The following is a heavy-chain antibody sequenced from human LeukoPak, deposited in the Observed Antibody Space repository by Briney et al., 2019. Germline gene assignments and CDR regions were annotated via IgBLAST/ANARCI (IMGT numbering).Heavy chain of an antibody. D-gene: IGHD2-2*01. J-gene: IGHJ5*02. CDR2: MNPNSGNT. CDR3: ARAPPSTIVVVPAARRHWFDP. V-gene: IGHV1-8*01. CDR1: GYTFTSYD. Sequence: ASVKVSCKASGYTFTSYDINWVRQATGQGLEWMGWMNPNSGNTGYAQKFQGRVTMTRNTSISAAYMELSSLRSEDTAVYYCARAPPSTIVVVPAARRHWFDPWGQGTLVTVSS.